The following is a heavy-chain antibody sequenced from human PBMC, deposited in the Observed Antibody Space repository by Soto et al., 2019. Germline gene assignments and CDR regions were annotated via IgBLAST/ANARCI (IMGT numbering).Heavy chain of an antibody. J-gene: IGHJ6*02. Sequence: TVSGGSISSYYWSWIRQPPGKGLEWIGYIYYSGSTNYNPSLKSRVTISVDTSKNQFSLKLSSVTAADTAVYYCARFKVKIDYGDAYYYYYGMDVWGQGTTVTVSS. CDR3: ARFKVKIDYGDAYYYYYGMDV. CDR2: IYYSGST. D-gene: IGHD4-17*01. CDR1: GGSISSYY. V-gene: IGHV4-59*01.